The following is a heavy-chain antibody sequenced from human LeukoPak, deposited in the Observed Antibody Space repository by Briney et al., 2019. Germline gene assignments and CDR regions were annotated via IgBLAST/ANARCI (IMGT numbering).Heavy chain of an antibody. J-gene: IGHJ4*02. CDR1: GFTFSSYA. CDR3: ARLRTGYQSGSYKEHDY. D-gene: IGHD1-26*01. Sequence: GGSLRLSCAASGFTFSSYAMHWVRQAPGKGLEWVAVISYDGSNKYYADSVKGRFTISRDNSKNTLYLQMNSLRAEDTAVYYCARLRTGYQSGSYKEHDYWGQGTLVTVSS. CDR2: ISYDGSNK. V-gene: IGHV3-30*04.